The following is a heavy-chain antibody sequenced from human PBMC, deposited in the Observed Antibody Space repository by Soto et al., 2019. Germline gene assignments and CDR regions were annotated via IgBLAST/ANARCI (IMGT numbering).Heavy chain of an antibody. D-gene: IGHD3-3*01. Sequence: QVQLQESGPGLAKPSETLSLTCTVSGGSISTYYWSWIRQPPGKGLEWIGYIYYSGSTNYNPSLKSRVTIPVDTSKNQYSLKLSSVTAADTAVYYCARGGWRHIDYWGQGTLVTVSS. V-gene: IGHV4-59*08. CDR3: ARGGWRHIDY. J-gene: IGHJ4*02. CDR2: IYYSGST. CDR1: GGSISTYY.